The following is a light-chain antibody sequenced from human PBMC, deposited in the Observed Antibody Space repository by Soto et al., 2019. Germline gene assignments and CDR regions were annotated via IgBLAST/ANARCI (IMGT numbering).Light chain of an antibody. V-gene: IGLV2-14*01. J-gene: IGLJ1*01. Sequence: HSVLPQPASVSGSPGQSITISCTGTSSDVGGYNYVSWYQQHPGKAPKLMIYDVSNRPSGVSNRFSGSKSGYTASLTISGLQSEDEADYYCSSYTSSSTSLFGTGTKVTVL. CDR3: SSYTSSSTSL. CDR2: DVS. CDR1: SSDVGGYNY.